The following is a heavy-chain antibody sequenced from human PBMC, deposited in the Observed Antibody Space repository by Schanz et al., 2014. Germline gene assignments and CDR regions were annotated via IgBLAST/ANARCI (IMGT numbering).Heavy chain of an antibody. V-gene: IGHV1-18*01. CDR1: GYTFTSYG. CDR2: IVPIAGIT. Sequence: QVQLVQSGAEVKKPGASVKVSCKASGYTFTSYGINWVRQAPGQGLEWMGRIVPIAGITNYAQRFQGRVTITADKSSDTAYMELSSLRYEDTALYYCARGTMPGTFDIWGQGTMVTDSS. D-gene: IGHD2-2*01. CDR3: ARGTMPGTFDI. J-gene: IGHJ3*02.